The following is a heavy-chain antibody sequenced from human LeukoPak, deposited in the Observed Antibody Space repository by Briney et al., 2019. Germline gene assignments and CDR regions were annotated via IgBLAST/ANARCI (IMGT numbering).Heavy chain of an antibody. V-gene: IGHV3-53*01. D-gene: IGHD3-10*01. CDR3: ARFSGPGMQHYYYYMDV. J-gene: IGHJ6*03. CDR1: GFSVSMKY. Sequence: GGSLRLSCAASGFSVSMKYMTWVRQAPGKGLERVSVIFSGGTTYCADSVKGRFPVSRDNSKNMMYLQMNSLRAEDAAVYYCARFSGPGMQHYYYYMDVWGTGTTVTVSS. CDR2: IFSGGTT.